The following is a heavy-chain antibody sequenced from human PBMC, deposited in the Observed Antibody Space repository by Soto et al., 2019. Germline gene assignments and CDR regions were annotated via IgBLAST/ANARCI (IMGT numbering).Heavy chain of an antibody. CDR2: INHSGST. D-gene: IGHD3-3*01. CDR1: GGSFSGYY. J-gene: IGHJ5*02. Sequence: PSETLSLTCAVYGGSFSGYYWSWIRQPPGKGLEWIGEINHSGSTNYNPSLKSRVTISVDTSKNQFSLKLSSVTAADTAVYYCARGWLRFTYYDFWSGHPPRNWFDPWGQGALVTVSS. V-gene: IGHV4-34*01. CDR3: ARGWLRFTYYDFWSGHPPRNWFDP.